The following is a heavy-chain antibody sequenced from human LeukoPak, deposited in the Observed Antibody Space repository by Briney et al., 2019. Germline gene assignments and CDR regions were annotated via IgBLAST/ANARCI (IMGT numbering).Heavy chain of an antibody. CDR2: INPSGAST. CDR3: ARDLATNWFDP. J-gene: IGHJ5*02. V-gene: IGHV1-46*01. CDR1: GYTFTSYY. Sequence: ASVKVSCKASGYTFTSYYIHWVRQAPGQGLEWMGIINPSGASTSYAQKFQGRVTMTRDMSTSTVYMELSSLRSEDTAVYYCARDLATNWFDPWGQGTLVTVSS.